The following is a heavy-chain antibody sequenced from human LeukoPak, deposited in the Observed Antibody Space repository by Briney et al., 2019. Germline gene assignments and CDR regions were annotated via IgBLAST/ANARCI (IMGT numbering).Heavy chain of an antibody. CDR3: AKVLNGYYYGSGSYPIRF. J-gene: IGHJ4*02. CDR2: ISGSGRST. CDR1: GFTFSSYA. Sequence: GGSLRLSCAASGFTFSSYAMSWVRQAPGKGLEWVSAISGSGRSTYYADSVKGRFTISRDNSKNTLYLQMNSLRAEDTAVYYCAKVLNGYYYGSGSYPIRFGGQGTLVTVSS. V-gene: IGHV3-23*01. D-gene: IGHD3-10*01.